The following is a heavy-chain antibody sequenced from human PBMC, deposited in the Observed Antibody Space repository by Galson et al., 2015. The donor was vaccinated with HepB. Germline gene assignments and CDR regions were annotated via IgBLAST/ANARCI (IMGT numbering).Heavy chain of an antibody. CDR3: AKDKMRGTVAHYYYYGMDV. D-gene: IGHD6-19*01. V-gene: IGHV3-30*18. Sequence: SLRLSCAASGFTFSSYGMHWVRQAPGKGLEWVAVISYDGSNKYYADSVKGRFTISRDNSKNTLYLQMNSLRAEDTAVYYCAKDKMRGTVAHYYYYGMDVWGQGTTVTVSS. CDR1: GFTFSSYG. CDR2: ISYDGSNK. J-gene: IGHJ6*02.